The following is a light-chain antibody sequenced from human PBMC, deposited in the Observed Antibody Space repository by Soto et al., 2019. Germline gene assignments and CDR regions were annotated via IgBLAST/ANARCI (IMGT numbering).Light chain of an antibody. CDR3: QQYHDWHRT. V-gene: IGKV3-15*01. CDR2: GAS. CDR1: QSVGTY. J-gene: IGKJ1*01. Sequence: EIVMTQSPATLSVSPGERATLSCRASQSVGTYLAWYQQKPGQAPRLLIYGASTRAAGISPRFSGGGSGTEFTLTISSMKSEDFAVYSGQQYHDWHRTFGQATKVVIK.